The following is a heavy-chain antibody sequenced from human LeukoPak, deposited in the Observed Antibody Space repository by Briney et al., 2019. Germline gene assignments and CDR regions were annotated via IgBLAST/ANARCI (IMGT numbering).Heavy chain of an antibody. CDR3: ARGRQNYDFWSGYSSFDY. Sequence: SETLSLTCTVSGGSISSGSYYWSWIRQPAGKGLERIGRIYTSGSTNYNPSLRSRVTISVDTSKNQFSLKLSSVTAADTAVYYCARGRQNYDFWSGYSSFDYWGQGTLVTVSS. CDR1: GGSISSGSYY. CDR2: IYTSGST. D-gene: IGHD3-3*01. J-gene: IGHJ4*02. V-gene: IGHV4-61*02.